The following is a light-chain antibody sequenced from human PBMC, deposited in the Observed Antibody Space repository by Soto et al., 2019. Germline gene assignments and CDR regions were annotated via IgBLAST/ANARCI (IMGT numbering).Light chain of an antibody. CDR2: RAS. V-gene: IGKV1-5*03. J-gene: IGKJ1*01. CDR1: QSISSW. Sequence: DIQMTQSPSTLSASVGDRVIITCRASQSISSWLAWYQQKPGKAPNLLIYRASTLKSGSPSRFSGSGSGTEFTRNNSSLQPDDFATYYYQHYYRSSWTFGPGTKLEIK. CDR3: QHYYRSSWT.